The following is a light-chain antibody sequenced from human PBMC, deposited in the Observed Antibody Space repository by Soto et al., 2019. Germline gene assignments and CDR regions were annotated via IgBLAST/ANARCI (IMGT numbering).Light chain of an antibody. Sequence: EIVLTQSPGTLSLSPGERATLSCRASQSVSSSYLAWYQQKPGQAPRLLIYGASSRATGIPDRFSGSGSGTDFTLTISRLEPEDFAAYYCQQYGSSPFTFGPGTKVDIK. V-gene: IGKV3-20*01. CDR1: QSVSSSY. CDR3: QQYGSSPFT. CDR2: GAS. J-gene: IGKJ3*01.